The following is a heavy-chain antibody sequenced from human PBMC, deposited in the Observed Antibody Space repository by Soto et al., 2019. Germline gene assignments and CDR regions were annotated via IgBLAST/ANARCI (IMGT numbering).Heavy chain of an antibody. CDR1: GVSVNSGDYY. CDR2: FYYSGIT. CDR3: ARVTVAVPATTHYFDY. V-gene: IGHV4-61*08. D-gene: IGHD1-26*01. Sequence: PSETLSLACTVCGVSVNSGDYYWSWIRQPPRKGLEWIGYFYYSGITNYNPSLKSRVTISADKSKNQFSLKLRSVTAADAAIYYCARVTVAVPATTHYFDYSGQGTPVTVSS. J-gene: IGHJ4*02.